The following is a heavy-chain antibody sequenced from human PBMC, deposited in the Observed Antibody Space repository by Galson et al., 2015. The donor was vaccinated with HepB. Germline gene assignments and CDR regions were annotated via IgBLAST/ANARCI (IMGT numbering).Heavy chain of an antibody. CDR1: GYTFTSYA. CDR3: ARAPMTYYYDSSGYYAAPYHYGMDV. D-gene: IGHD3-22*01. CDR2: INVGNGNT. V-gene: IGHV1-3*01. Sequence: SVKVSCKASGYTFTSYAMHWVRQAPGQRLEWMGWINVGNGNTKYSQKLQGRVTITRDTSASTAYMELSSLRSEDRAVYYCARAPMTYYYDSSGYYAAPYHYGMDVWGQGTTVTVSS. J-gene: IGHJ6*02.